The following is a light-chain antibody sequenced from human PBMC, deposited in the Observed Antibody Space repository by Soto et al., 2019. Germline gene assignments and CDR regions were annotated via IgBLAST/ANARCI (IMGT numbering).Light chain of an antibody. V-gene: IGLV2-14*01. Sequence: QSVLTQPASVSGSPGQSITISCTGTSSDAGGYNYVSWYQQHPGKAPKLVIYEVSNRPSGVSNRFSGSKSGNTASLTISGLQAEDEADYYCSSYTSSSTLSVFGTGTKVTVL. J-gene: IGLJ1*01. CDR1: SSDAGGYNY. CDR3: SSYTSSSTLSV. CDR2: EVS.